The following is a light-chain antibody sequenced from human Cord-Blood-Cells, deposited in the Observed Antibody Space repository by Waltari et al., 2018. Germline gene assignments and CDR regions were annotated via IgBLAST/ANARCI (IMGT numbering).Light chain of an antibody. CDR3: QQSYSTPFT. CDR1: QSISSY. CDR2: AAS. V-gene: IGKV1-39*01. J-gene: IGKJ3*01. Sequence: DIQMTQSPSSLSASVGARVTITCRASQSISSYLNWYQQKPGKAPKLLIYAASSLQSGVPSRFSGSGSGTDFTLTISSLQPEDFATYYCQQSYSTPFTFGPGTKEDIK.